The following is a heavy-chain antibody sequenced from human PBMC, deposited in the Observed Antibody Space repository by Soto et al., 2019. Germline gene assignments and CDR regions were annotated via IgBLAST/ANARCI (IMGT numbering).Heavy chain of an antibody. CDR3: ARHRHPRGTVGATSPLDP. D-gene: IGHD1-26*01. CDR2: HYSGGST. J-gene: IGHJ5*02. Sequence: GGSLRLSCAISGFSVSSNYLSWVRQASGKGLEWVSVHYSGGSTYYADSVQGRFTISRDKSNNTLYLQMRRVRAEDTAVYFCARHRHPRGTVGATSPLDPWGQGTQVTVSS. V-gene: IGHV3-53*01. CDR1: GFSVSSNY.